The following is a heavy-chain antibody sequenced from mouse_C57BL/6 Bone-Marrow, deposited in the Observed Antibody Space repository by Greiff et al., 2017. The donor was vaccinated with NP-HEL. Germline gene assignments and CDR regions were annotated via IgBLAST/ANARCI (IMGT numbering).Heavy chain of an antibody. J-gene: IGHJ1*03. Sequence: QVQLKQPGADLVKPGASVKLSCKASGYTFTSYWMHWVKQRPGRGLEWIGRIDPNSGGTKFNEKFKTKATLTVDKPSSTAYMQLSILTSEDSAVYYCARYYDGSRGWYFDVWGTGTTVTVSS. CDR2: IDPNSGGT. CDR1: GYTFTSYW. D-gene: IGHD1-1*01. V-gene: IGHV1-72*01. CDR3: ARYYDGSRGWYFDV.